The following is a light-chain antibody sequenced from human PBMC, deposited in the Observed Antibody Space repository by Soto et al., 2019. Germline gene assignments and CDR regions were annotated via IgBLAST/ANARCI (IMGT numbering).Light chain of an antibody. J-gene: IGKJ4*01. CDR1: QSISSY. CDR2: AAS. Sequence: DIQMTQSPSSLSASVGDRVTITCRASQSISSYLNWYQQKPGKAPKLLISAASSLQSGVPRRFSGSGSGTDFTLIISSLQPEDFATYFCQQGDSFPFTFGGGTRWIS. V-gene: IGKV1-39*01. CDR3: QQGDSFPFT.